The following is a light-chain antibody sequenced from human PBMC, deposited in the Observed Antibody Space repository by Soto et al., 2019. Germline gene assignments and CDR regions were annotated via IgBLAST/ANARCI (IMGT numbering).Light chain of an antibody. CDR3: QQYNSFPLT. J-gene: IGKJ4*01. CDR1: QSLGNW. Sequence: DIQMTQSPSTLSASVGDRVTITCRASQSLGNWLAWYQQKPGKAPKLLIYDASTVESGVPSRFSGSGSGTEFTLTINSLQPDDSATYYCQQYNSFPLTFGGGTKVDIK. V-gene: IGKV1-5*01. CDR2: DAS.